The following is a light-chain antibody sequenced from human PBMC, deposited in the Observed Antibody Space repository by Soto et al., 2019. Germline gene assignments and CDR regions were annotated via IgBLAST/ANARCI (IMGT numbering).Light chain of an antibody. CDR3: QQYSTKWS. CDR1: ESISSW. V-gene: IGKV1-5*03. J-gene: IGKJ1*01. Sequence: DIQMTQSPSPLSASVGDRVTITCRASESISSWLAWFQQKPGRAPKLLIYKASILESGVSSRFSGSESGTEFTLTISSLQPDDFATYFCQQYSTKWSFGQGTKVEIK. CDR2: KAS.